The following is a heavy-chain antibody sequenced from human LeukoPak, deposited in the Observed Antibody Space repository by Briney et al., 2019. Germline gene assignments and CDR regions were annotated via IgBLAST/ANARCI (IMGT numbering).Heavy chain of an antibody. CDR1: GFTVSSNY. CDR3: ARALYGDYGIFDY. CDR2: IYSGGST. Sequence: GGSLRLSCVASGFTVSSNYMTWVRQAPGKGLEWVTVIYSGGSTYYADSVKGRFTISRDDSKNTLYLQMNSLRAEDTAVYYCARALYGDYGIFDYWGKGTLVSVSS. D-gene: IGHD4-17*01. V-gene: IGHV3-53*01. J-gene: IGHJ4*02.